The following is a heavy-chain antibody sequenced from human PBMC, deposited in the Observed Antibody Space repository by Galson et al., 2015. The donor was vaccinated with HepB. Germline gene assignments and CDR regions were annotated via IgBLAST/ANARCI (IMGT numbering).Heavy chain of an antibody. CDR1: GFTFSDYY. V-gene: IGHV3-11*06. CDR3: ASSGGPVWSGYPIFDY. D-gene: IGHD3-3*01. J-gene: IGHJ4*02. CDR2: ISSSSSYT. Sequence: SLRLSCAASGFTFSDYYMSWIRQAPGKGLEWVSYISSSSSYTNYADSVKGRFTISRDNAKNSLYLQMNGLRAEDTAVYYCASSGGPVWSGYPIFDYWGQGTLVTVSS.